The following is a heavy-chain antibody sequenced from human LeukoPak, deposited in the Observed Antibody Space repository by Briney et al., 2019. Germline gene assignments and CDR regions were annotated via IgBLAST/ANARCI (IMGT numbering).Heavy chain of an antibody. V-gene: IGHV1-46*01. J-gene: IGHJ4*02. D-gene: IGHD3-22*01. CDR3: ATIAGWNNYYDSSGYYG. CDR1: GYTFTSYY. CDR2: INPSGGST. Sequence: ASVKVSCKASGYTFTSYYMHWVRQAPGQGLEWMGIINPSGGSTSYAQKFQGRVTMTRDTSTSTVYMERSSLRSEDTAVYYCATIAGWNNYYDSSGYYGWGQGTLVTVSS.